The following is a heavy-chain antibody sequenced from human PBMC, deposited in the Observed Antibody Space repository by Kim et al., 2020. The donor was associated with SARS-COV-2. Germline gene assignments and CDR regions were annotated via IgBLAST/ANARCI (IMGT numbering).Heavy chain of an antibody. V-gene: IGHV1-69*01. Sequence: SAPKFQGRVTITADESTSTAYMELSSLRSEDTAVYYCAARGNYSPYGMDVWGQGTTVTVSS. J-gene: IGHJ6*02. D-gene: IGHD1-7*01. CDR3: AARGNYSPYGMDV.